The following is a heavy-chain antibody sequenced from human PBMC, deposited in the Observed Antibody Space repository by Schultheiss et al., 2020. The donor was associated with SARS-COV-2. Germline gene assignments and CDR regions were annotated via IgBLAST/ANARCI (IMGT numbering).Heavy chain of an antibody. CDR2: IYSDGSST. J-gene: IGHJ6*02. V-gene: IGHV3-74*01. CDR3: TRGERVASHYYYFYGMDV. D-gene: IGHD1-26*01. CDR1: GFTFGSFW. Sequence: SCAASGFTFGSFWMHWVRQAPGKGLVWVSRIYSDGSSTTYADSVKGRFTISRDNTKNTVYLQMNSLRAEDTAVYYCTRGERVASHYYYFYGMDVWGQGTTVTVSS.